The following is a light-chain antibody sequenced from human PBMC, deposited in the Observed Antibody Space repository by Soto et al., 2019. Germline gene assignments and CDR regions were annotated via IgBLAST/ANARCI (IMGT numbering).Light chain of an antibody. Sequence: QSALTQPASVSGSPGQSITISCTGTSSDVGGFVYVSWYQQRPDKAPKLMIYEVNNRPSGVSDRFSGSKSGNTASLTISGLQAEDEADYYCSSYTSSSTVLFGGGTKVTVL. CDR2: EVN. V-gene: IGLV2-14*01. J-gene: IGLJ2*01. CDR1: SSDVGGFVY. CDR3: SSYTSSSTVL.